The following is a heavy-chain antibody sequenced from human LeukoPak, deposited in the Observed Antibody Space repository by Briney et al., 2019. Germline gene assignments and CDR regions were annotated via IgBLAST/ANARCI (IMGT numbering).Heavy chain of an antibody. J-gene: IGHJ5*02. V-gene: IGHV4-34*01. D-gene: IGHD3-3*01. CDR1: GGSFSVYY. Sequence: PSETLSLTCAVYGGSFSVYYWSWIRQPPGKGLEWIGEINHSGSTNYNPSLKSRVTISVNTSKNQFSLKLSSVTAADTAVYYCARYATIFGVVIGFDPWGQGTLVTVSS. CDR3: ARYATIFGVVIGFDP. CDR2: INHSGST.